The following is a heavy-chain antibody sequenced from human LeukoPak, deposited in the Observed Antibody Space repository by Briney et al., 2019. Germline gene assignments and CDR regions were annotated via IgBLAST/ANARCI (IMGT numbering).Heavy chain of an antibody. CDR2: IIPIFGTA. CDR3: ARDQDSSGYADY. D-gene: IGHD3-22*01. Sequence: SVKVSCKASGGTFSSYAISWVRQAPGQGLEWMGGIIPIFGTANYAQKFQGRVTITADESTSTAYMELSSLRSEDTAVHYCARDQDSSGYADYWGQGTLVTVSS. V-gene: IGHV1-69*13. J-gene: IGHJ4*02. CDR1: GGTFSSYA.